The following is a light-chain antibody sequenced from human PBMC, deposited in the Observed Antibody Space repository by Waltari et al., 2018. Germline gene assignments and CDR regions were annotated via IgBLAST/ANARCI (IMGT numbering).Light chain of an antibody. CDR1: QSISNT. CDR2: ATS. Sequence: EIVMTQSPATLSVSPGTRATLSCRASQSISNTLAWYQQKPGQAPRLLVYATSARATGVPARFSGSGSGTEFTLTINSLQSEDFAVYYCQQYSDWPPGTFGPGTKVDIK. CDR3: QQYSDWPPGT. J-gene: IGKJ3*01. V-gene: IGKV3-15*01.